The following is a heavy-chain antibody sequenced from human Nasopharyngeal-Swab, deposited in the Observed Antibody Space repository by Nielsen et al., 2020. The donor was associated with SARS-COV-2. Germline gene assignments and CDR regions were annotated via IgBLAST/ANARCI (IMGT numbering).Heavy chain of an antibody. CDR3: AREYKRGATFDY. D-gene: IGHD1-14*01. V-gene: IGHV1-2*04. Sequence: ASVKVSCKASGYSFTDYYIHWVRQAPGQGLEWLGWINPNSGATNYAQKFRGWVTMTRDTSISTAYMELNRLRPDDTAVYYCAREYKRGATFDYWGQGTLVTVSS. J-gene: IGHJ4*02. CDR1: GYSFTDYY. CDR2: INPNSGAT.